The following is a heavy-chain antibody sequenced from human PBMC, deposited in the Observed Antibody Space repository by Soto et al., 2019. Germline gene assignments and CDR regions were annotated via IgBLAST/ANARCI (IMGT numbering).Heavy chain of an antibody. CDR1: GFTFTSYW. Sequence: EVQLVDSGGGLVQPGGSLRLSCEASGFTFTSYWMSWVRQAPGKGLEWVANIKQDGSQNYLVDSVKGRFTISRDNAKNSLYLQMNSLRAEDTAVYYCVRDGSGGWHIDSWGQGTQVTVSS. D-gene: IGHD6-19*01. CDR2: IKQDGSQN. CDR3: VRDGSGGWHIDS. J-gene: IGHJ4*02. V-gene: IGHV3-7*01.